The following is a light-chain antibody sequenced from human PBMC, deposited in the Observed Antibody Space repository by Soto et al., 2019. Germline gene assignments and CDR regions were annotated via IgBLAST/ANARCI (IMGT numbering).Light chain of an antibody. V-gene: IGLV2-8*01. CDR2: EVS. Sequence: QSVMTQPPSVSAAPGQKVTISCSGSSSNIGGNSVSWYQQLPGTAPKLMIYEVSKRPSGVPDRFSGSKSGNTASLTVSGLQAEDEADYYCSSYAGSNNSVVFGGGTKVTVL. CDR3: SSYAGSNNSVV. J-gene: IGLJ2*01. CDR1: SSNIGGNS.